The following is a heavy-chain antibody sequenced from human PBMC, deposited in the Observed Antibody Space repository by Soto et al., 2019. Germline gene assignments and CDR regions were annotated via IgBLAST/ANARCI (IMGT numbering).Heavy chain of an antibody. V-gene: IGHV3-33*01. J-gene: IGHJ6*02. CDR2: IWYDGSNK. CDR1: GFTFSSYG. CDR3: ARGAGTSGGYGMDV. D-gene: IGHD2-2*01. Sequence: PGGSLRLSCAASGFTFSSYGMHWVRQAPGKGLEWVAVIWYDGSNKYYADSVKGRFTISRDNSKNTLYLQMNSLRAEDTAVYYCARGAGTSGGYGMDVWGQGTTVTVSS.